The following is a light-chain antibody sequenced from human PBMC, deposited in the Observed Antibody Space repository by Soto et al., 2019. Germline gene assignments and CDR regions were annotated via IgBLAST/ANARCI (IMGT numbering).Light chain of an antibody. CDR3: CSFAGSYSYV. Sequence: SVLTQPRSVSAAPGQSVTISCTGTSSDAGRYDYVSWYQQHPGKAPKIIVYDVTERPSGVPDRFSGSKSGNTASLTISWLQAEDEADYPCCSFAGSYSYVYGTGTKVTVL. CDR1: SSDAGRYDY. J-gene: IGLJ1*01. V-gene: IGLV2-11*01. CDR2: DVT.